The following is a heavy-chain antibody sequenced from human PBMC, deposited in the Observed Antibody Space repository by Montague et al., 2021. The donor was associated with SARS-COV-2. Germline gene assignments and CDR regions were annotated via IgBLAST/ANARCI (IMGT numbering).Heavy chain of an antibody. CDR2: IDWDDDK. D-gene: IGHD1-26*01. Sequence: PALAKPSQTLTLTCTFSGFSLSTSGMCVSWIRQPPGKALEWLALIDWDDDKYYSTSLKTRLTISKDTSKNQVVLTMTNMDPVDTATYYCARIWGATRGDAFDIWGQGTTVTVSS. CDR1: GFSLSTSGMC. V-gene: IGHV2-70*01. CDR3: ARIWGATRGDAFDI. J-gene: IGHJ3*02.